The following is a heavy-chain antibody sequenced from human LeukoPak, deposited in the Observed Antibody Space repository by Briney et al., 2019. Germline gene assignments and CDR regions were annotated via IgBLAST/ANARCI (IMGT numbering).Heavy chain of an antibody. CDR3: ARQTGISIDI. V-gene: IGHV3-21*01. CDR2: ISSSSSYI. D-gene: IGHD2/OR15-2a*01. CDR1: GFTFRNYG. J-gene: IGHJ3*02. Sequence: GGSLRLSCAASGFTFRNYGMHWVRQAPGKGLEWVSSISSSSSYIYYTDSVKGRFTISRDNAKNSLFLQMNILRAEDTAVYYCARQTGISIDIWGQGTMVTVSS.